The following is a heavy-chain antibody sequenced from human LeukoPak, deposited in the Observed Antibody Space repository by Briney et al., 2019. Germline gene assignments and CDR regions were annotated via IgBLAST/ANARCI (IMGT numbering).Heavy chain of an antibody. V-gene: IGHV4-34*01. CDR2: INHSGST. CDR3: ARRLWLRPHLIDY. Sequence: PSETLSLTCAVYGGSFSGYYWSWIRQPPGKGLEWIGEINHSGSTNYNPSLKSRVTISVDTSKNQFSLKLSSVTAADTAVYYCARRLWLRPHLIDYWGQGTLVTVSS. J-gene: IGHJ4*02. CDR1: GGSFSGYY. D-gene: IGHD5-12*01.